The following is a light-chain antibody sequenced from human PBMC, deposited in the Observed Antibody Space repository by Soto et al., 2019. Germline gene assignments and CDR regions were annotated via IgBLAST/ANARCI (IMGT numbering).Light chain of an antibody. CDR2: AAS. V-gene: IGKV1-39*01. CDR3: QQYGSSLT. CDR1: QGISSY. Sequence: DVKITQSASTLSASVGDRVTITCRASQGISSYLNWYQQKPGKAPKLLIYAASSLQSGVPSRFSGSGSGTDFTLTITRLEPEDFAVYYCQQYGSSLTFGGGTKADIK. J-gene: IGKJ4*01.